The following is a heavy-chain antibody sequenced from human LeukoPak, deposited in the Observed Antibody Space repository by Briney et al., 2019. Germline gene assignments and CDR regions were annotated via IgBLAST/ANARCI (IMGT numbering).Heavy chain of an antibody. CDR2: ISAYNGNT. CDR3: AREGSVVPAANDAFDI. CDR1: GYTFTSYG. J-gene: IGHJ3*02. D-gene: IGHD2-2*01. Sequence: GASVKVSCQASGYTFTSYGISWVGQAPGQGLEWMGWISAYNGNTNYAQKLQGRVTITTDTSTSTAYMELRSLRSDDTAVYYCAREGSVVPAANDAFDIWGQGTMVTVSS. V-gene: IGHV1-18*01.